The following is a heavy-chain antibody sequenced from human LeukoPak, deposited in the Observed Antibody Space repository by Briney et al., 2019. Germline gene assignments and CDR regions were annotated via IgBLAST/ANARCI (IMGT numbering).Heavy chain of an antibody. CDR1: GFTVRDNY. CDR3: AYSSGWYVHD. V-gene: IGHV3-66*01. CDR2: IDSGGRT. Sequence: GGSLRLFCAVSGFTVRDNYMSGVRQAPGKGREWVSVIDSGGRTYYADSVKGRFTISRANSKNTMYLQMNSLTAEDTAVYYCAYSSGWYVHDWGQGTLVTVSS. D-gene: IGHD6-19*01. J-gene: IGHJ4*02.